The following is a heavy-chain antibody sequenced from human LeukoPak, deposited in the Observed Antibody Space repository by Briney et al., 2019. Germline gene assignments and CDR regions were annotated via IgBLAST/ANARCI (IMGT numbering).Heavy chain of an antibody. Sequence: ASVKVSCKASGYTFTSYAMNWVRQAPGQGLEWMGWINTNTGNPTYAQGFTGRFVFSLDTSVSTAYLQISSLKAGDTAVYYCARGAYCSSTSCLAHFDYWGQGTLVTVSS. CDR1: GYTFTSYA. CDR2: INTNTGNP. V-gene: IGHV7-4-1*02. J-gene: IGHJ4*02. CDR3: ARGAYCSSTSCLAHFDY. D-gene: IGHD2-2*01.